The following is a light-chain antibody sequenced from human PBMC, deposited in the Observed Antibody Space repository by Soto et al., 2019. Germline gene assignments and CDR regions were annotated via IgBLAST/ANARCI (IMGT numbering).Light chain of an antibody. CDR1: QSVTGNY. Sequence: EMVMTQSPPTLSVSPGEIATLSCGASQSVTGNYLAWYQQKPGQAPRLLIFGASTRATGIPDRFSGSGSGTDFTLTISRLEPEDFAVYYCQHYYTSYTTFGQGTKVDIK. J-gene: IGKJ1*01. CDR3: QHYYTSYTT. V-gene: IGKV3-20*01. CDR2: GAS.